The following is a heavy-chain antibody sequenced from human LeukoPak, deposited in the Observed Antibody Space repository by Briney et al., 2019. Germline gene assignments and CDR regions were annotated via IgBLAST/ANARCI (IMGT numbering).Heavy chain of an antibody. CDR1: GGSISHYY. Sequence: SETLSLTCTVSGGSISHYYWSWIRQPPGKGLEWIGYIHYSGSTNNNPSLKSRVTISVDTSKNQFSLKLTSVTAADTAVYYCARNYDFWSGYLDYWGQGTLVTVSS. CDR3: ARNYDFWSGYLDY. D-gene: IGHD3-3*01. J-gene: IGHJ4*02. CDR2: IHYSGST. V-gene: IGHV4-59*01.